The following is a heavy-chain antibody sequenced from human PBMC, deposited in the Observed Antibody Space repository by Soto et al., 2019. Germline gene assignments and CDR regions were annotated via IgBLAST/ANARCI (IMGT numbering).Heavy chain of an antibody. CDR2: IWYDGSNK. CDR1: GFSFSSYG. CDR3: AREPIAAAGICDY. V-gene: IGHV3-33*01. D-gene: IGHD6-13*01. J-gene: IGHJ4*02. Sequence: PRRSCAADGFSFSSYGMHWVRQAPGKGLEWVAVIWYDGSNKYYADSVKGRFTISRDNSKNTLYLQMNSLRAEDTAVYYCAREPIAAAGICDYWGQGT.